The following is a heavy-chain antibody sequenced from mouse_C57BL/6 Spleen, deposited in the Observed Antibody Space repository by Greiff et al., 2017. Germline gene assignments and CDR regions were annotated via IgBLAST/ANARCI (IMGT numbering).Heavy chain of an antibody. CDR2: IDPSDSET. D-gene: IGHD1-1*01. V-gene: IGHV1-52*01. CDR3: ARGALTVVAHCDY. CDR1: GYTFTSYW. Sequence: VQLQQSGAELVRPGSSVKLSCKASGYTFTSYWMHWVKQRPIQGLEWIGNIDPSDSETHYNQKFKDKATLTVDKSSSTAYMQLSSLTSEDSAVYYCARGALTVVAHCDYWGQGTTLTVSS. J-gene: IGHJ2*01.